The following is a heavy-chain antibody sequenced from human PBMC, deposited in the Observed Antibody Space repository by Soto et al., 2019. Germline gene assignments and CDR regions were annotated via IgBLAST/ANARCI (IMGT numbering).Heavy chain of an antibody. Sequence: VPLVESGGGVVQPGRSLRLSCAASGFTFSSYGMHRVRQGPGKGLERVAVIWYDGSNKYYADTVEGRFTISRDNSKNTLYLQINILRAEDKAVYYCERDEGSGGLGDYGRDVWGQGTTVTVSS. CDR3: ERDEGSGGLGDYGRDV. J-gene: IGHJ6*02. CDR1: GFTFSSYG. V-gene: IGHV3-33*01. CDR2: IWYDGSNK. D-gene: IGHD2-15*01.